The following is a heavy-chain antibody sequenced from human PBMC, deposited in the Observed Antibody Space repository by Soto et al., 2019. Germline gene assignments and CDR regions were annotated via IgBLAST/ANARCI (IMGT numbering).Heavy chain of an antibody. D-gene: IGHD3-10*01. Sequence: EVQLLESGGGLVQPGGSLRLSCAASGFTFGSYAMSWVRQAPGKGLEWVSLISGTGDSSEYANSVKGRFTISRDYSKNTVFLQMNSLRAEDTAVYFCAKDNGNYGSGSFSHWGQGTLVTVSS. V-gene: IGHV3-23*01. CDR2: ISGTGDSS. J-gene: IGHJ4*02. CDR3: AKDNGNYGSGSFSH. CDR1: GFTFGSYA.